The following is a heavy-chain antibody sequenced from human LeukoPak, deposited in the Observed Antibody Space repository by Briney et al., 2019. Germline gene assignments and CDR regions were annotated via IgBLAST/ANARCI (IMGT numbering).Heavy chain of an antibody. CDR1: GYTFTSYY. J-gene: IGHJ3*02. Sequence: ASVKVSCKASGYTFTSYYMHWVRQAPGQGLEWMGIINPSGGSTSYAQKFQGRVTMTTDTSTSTAYMELRSLRSDDTAVYYCAAYDSSGSDAFDIWGQGTMVTVSS. CDR3: AAYDSSGSDAFDI. CDR2: INPSGGST. V-gene: IGHV1-46*01. D-gene: IGHD3-22*01.